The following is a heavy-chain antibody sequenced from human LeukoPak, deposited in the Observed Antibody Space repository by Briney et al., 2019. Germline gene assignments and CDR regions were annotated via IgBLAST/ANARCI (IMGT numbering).Heavy chain of an antibody. J-gene: IGHJ3*02. D-gene: IGHD3-10*01. CDR1: GFTFSSYG. CDR3: AKGPVLLWFGDPSGGAFDI. Sequence: GGSLRLSCAASGFTFSSYGMHWVRQAPGKGLEWVAVISYDGSNKYYADSVKGRFTISRDNSKNTLYLQMNSLRAEDTAVYYCAKGPVLLWFGDPSGGAFDIWGQGTMVTVSS. V-gene: IGHV3-30*18. CDR2: ISYDGSNK.